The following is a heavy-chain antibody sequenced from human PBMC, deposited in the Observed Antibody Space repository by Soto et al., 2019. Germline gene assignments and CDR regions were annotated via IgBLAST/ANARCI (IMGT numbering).Heavy chain of an antibody. V-gene: IGHV4-38-2*01. CDR2: IYHSGST. CDR3: ARGGVVILFDY. Sequence: SSETLSLTCAVSGYSISSGYYWGWIRQPPGKGLEWIGSIYHSGSTYYNPSLKSRVTISVDTSKNQFSLKLSSVTAADTAVYYCARGGVVILFDYWGQGTLVTVSS. J-gene: IGHJ4*02. D-gene: IGHD3-3*01. CDR1: GYSISSGYY.